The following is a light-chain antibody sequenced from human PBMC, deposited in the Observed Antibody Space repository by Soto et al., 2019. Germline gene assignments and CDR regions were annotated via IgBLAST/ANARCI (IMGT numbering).Light chain of an antibody. Sequence: DIQVTQSPSSVSASVGDRVTITCRASQGLVNWLAWYQQKPGKAPKRLIYAASSFQSGVPSRFSGSGSGTDFTLTISSLQPEDFATYYCQQTSSFPLTFGGGTKVEIK. CDR2: AAS. J-gene: IGKJ4*01. CDR3: QQTSSFPLT. V-gene: IGKV1-12*01. CDR1: QGLVNW.